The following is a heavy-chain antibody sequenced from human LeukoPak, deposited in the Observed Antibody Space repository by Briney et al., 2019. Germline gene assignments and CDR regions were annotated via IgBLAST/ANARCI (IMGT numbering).Heavy chain of an antibody. V-gene: IGHV3-21*01. CDR1: GFTFSSYS. CDR2: ISSSSSYI. Sequence: GGSLRLSCAASGFTFSSYSMNWVRQALGKGLEWVSSISSSSSYIYYADSVKGRFTISRDNAKNSLYLQMNSLRAEDTAVYYCARDQESGVQLWLEDYWGQGTLVTVSS. D-gene: IGHD5-18*01. CDR3: ARDQESGVQLWLEDY. J-gene: IGHJ4*02.